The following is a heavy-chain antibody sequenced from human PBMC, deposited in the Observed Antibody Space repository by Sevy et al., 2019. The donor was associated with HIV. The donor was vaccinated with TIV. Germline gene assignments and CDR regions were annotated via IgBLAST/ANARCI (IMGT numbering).Heavy chain of an antibody. V-gene: IGHV4-34*01. CDR2: INHSGST. Sequence: SETLSLTCAVYGGSFSGYYWSWIRQPPGKGLVWIGEINHSGSTNYNPSLKSRVTISVDTSKNQFSLKLSSVTAADTAVYYCARDVADYGDRHYYYYGMDVWGQGTTVTVSS. J-gene: IGHJ6*02. CDR3: ARDVADYGDRHYYYYGMDV. D-gene: IGHD4-17*01. CDR1: GGSFSGYY.